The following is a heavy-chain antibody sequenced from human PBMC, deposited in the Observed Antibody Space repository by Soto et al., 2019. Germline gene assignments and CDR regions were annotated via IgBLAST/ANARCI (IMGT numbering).Heavy chain of an antibody. D-gene: IGHD3-3*01. V-gene: IGHV3-23*01. CDR1: GFTFSSYA. J-gene: IGHJ6*02. CDR3: AKDGFLKGNTYDFWSGLKAYYYYYGMDV. CDR2: ISGSGGST. Sequence: GGSLRLSCAASGFTFSSYAMSWVRQAPGKGLEWVSAISGSGGSTYYADSVKGRFTISRDNSKNTLYLQMNSLRAEDTAVYYRAKDGFLKGNTYDFWSGLKAYYYYYGMDVWGQGTTVTVSS.